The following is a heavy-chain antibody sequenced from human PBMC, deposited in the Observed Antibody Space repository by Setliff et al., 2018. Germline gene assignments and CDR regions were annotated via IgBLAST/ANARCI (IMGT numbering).Heavy chain of an antibody. CDR1: GGSFSGNY. D-gene: IGHD4-4*01. J-gene: IGHJ6*03. CDR2: INHSGST. Sequence: SETLSLTCAVYGGSFSGNYWSWIRQPPGKGLEWIGEINHSGSTNHNPSLKSRVTISVDTSKNQFSLKLSSVTAADTAVYYCARAYSYYYYYMDVWGKGTTVTVSS. V-gene: IGHV4-34*01. CDR3: ARAYSYYYYYMDV.